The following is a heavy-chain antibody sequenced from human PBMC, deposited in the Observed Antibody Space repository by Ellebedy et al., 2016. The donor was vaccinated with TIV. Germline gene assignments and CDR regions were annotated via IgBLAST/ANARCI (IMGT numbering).Heavy chain of an antibody. Sequence: GESLKISCVASGLTVSDNYMSWVRQAPGKGLEWVSNIYSGGNTYYSDSVKGRFTVYRDTSRNTLYLQMNSLRGEDTAIYYCARDSTIAGPYYYGMDVWGQGTTVTVSS. D-gene: IGHD1-1*01. CDR3: ARDSTIAGPYYYGMDV. J-gene: IGHJ6*02. V-gene: IGHV3-66*01. CDR1: GLTVSDNY. CDR2: IYSGGNT.